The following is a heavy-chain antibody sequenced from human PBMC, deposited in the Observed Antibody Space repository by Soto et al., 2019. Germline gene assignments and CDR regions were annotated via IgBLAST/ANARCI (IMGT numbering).Heavy chain of an antibody. CDR3: AGAVLGRYFDWPITGYFAY. V-gene: IGHV4-31*03. CDR2: IYYSGST. CDR1: GGSISSGGYY. Sequence: PLETISLTRPVSGGSISSGGYYCSWIRKHPGKGLEWIGYIYYSGSTYYNPSLKSRVTISVDTSKNQFSLKLSSVTAADTAVYYCAGAVLGRYFDWPITGYFAYWGQGTLVTVSS. D-gene: IGHD3-9*01. J-gene: IGHJ4*02.